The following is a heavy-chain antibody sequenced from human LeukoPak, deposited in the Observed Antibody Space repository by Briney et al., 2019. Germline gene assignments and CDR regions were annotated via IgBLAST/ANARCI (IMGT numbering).Heavy chain of an antibody. CDR2: INQDGSVK. CDR1: GFTFSSYW. Sequence: AGSLTLTCAASGFTFSSYWLSGVRQAPGKGLEWVANINQDGSVKYYLDSVSGRFTISSDNAKNSLYLQMSGLRAEDTAMYYCARAHNAGGYAVDCWGQGTLVTVSS. CDR3: ARAHNAGGYAVDC. V-gene: IGHV3-7*04. D-gene: IGHD5-12*01. J-gene: IGHJ4*02.